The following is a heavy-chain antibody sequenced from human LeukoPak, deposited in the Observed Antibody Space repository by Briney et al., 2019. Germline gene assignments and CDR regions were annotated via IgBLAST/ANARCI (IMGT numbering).Heavy chain of an antibody. CDR3: AREDCSSTSCYFDY. CDR2: IYYSGST. D-gene: IGHD2-2*01. Sequence: SETLSLTCTVSGGSISSYYWRWIRQPPGKGLEWIGYIYYSGSTNYNPSLKSRVTISVDTSKNQFSLKLSSVTAADTAVYYCAREDCSSTSCYFDYWGQGTLVTVSS. CDR1: GGSISSYY. V-gene: IGHV4-59*01. J-gene: IGHJ4*02.